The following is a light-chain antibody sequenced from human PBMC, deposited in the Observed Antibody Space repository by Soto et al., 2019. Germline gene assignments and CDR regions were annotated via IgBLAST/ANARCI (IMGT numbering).Light chain of an antibody. V-gene: IGLV2-11*01. CDR1: SSDVGGYRY. J-gene: IGLJ1*01. CDR2: DVT. CDR3: FSYAGGYTFV. Sequence: QSALTQPRSVSGSPGQSVTISCTGTSSDVGGYRYVSWYQQHPGKAPKLMMYDVTTRPSGIPDRFSGSKSGNTASLTISGLQAEDEAAYYCFSYAGGYTFVFGTGTKVTVL.